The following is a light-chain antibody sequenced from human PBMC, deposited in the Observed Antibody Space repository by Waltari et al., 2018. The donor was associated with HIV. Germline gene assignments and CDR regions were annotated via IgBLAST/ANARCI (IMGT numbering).Light chain of an antibody. CDR2: GAS. J-gene: IGKJ2*02. CDR3: QQSYSTPWT. V-gene: IGKV1-39*01. Sequence: DIQMTQSPSSLSASVGDKVTITCRASQTIIAYLNWYQQETSKPPKLLISGASTLQSGVSSRFSGSGSGTDFTLTIANLQPEDVVTYFCQQSYSTPWTFGQGTKLNI. CDR1: QTIIAY.